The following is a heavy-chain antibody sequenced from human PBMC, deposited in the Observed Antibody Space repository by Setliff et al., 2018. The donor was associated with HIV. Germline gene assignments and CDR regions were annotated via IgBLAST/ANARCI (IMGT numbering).Heavy chain of an antibody. J-gene: IGHJ4*02. D-gene: IGHD6-13*01. CDR1: GGTFSSYA. Sequence: SVKVSCKASGGTFSSYAISWVRQAPGQGLEWMGGIIPFVGITNYAQKFQGRVTISADESTATAYIELSSLTSQDTAVYYCARDKGIREAASLDYWGQGSLVTVSS. V-gene: IGHV1-69*10. CDR2: IIPFVGIT. CDR3: ARDKGIREAASLDY.